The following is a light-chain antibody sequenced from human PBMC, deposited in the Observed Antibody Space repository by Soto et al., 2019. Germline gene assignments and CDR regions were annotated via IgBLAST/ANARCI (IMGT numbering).Light chain of an antibody. J-gene: IGLJ2*01. V-gene: IGLV2-14*03. CDR3: SSYTSTTNLV. CDR2: EVS. CDR1: SSDVDVYKY. Sequence: QSALTQPASVCGSPGQSITISCTGTSSDVDVYKYVSWYQQYSGKAPKLMISEVSNRPSGVSDRFSGSKSDNAASLTISGLQAEDEADYYCSSYTSTTNLVFGGGTKLTVL.